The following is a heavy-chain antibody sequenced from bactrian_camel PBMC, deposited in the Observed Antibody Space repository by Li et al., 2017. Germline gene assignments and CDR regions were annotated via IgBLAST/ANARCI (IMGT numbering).Heavy chain of an antibody. CDR2: ITPTGDRT. CDR1: GFAFSSYY. D-gene: IGHD1*01. J-gene: IGHJ4*01. Sequence: VQLVESGGGLVQPGGSLRLSCAASGFAFSSYYLSWVRQAPGKKLEWVAGITPTGDRTYYADSVKGRFTISRDNVKNTLYLQLDNLKTEDTAMYYCAIGRLGDAGKTGQGTQVTVS. V-gene: IGHV3S1*01.